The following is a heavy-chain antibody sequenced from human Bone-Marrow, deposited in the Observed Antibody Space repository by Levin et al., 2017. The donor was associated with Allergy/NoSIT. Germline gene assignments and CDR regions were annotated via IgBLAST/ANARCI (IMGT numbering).Heavy chain of an antibody. V-gene: IGHV4-4*02. Sequence: PSETLSLTCGVSDDSISSSNWWTLVRQPPGKGLEWIGEIYHSGSTNYNPSLKSRVTISVEKSKNQFSLKLSSVTAADTAVYYCARRNVLAPGEDWFDPWGQGTLVTVSS. D-gene: IGHD7-27*01. CDR1: DDSISSSNW. CDR3: ARRNVLAPGEDWFDP. CDR2: IYHSGST. J-gene: IGHJ5*02.